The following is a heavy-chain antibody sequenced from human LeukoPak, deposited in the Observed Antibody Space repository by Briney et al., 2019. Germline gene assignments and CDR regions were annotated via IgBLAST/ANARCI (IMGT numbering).Heavy chain of an antibody. CDR3: ARDLPGTYYYDSSGYYPR. J-gene: IGHJ4*02. D-gene: IGHD3-22*01. CDR2: INTNTGNP. CDR1: GYTFTSYY. V-gene: IGHV7-4-1*02. Sequence: ASVKVSCKASGYTFTSYYMHWVRQAPGQGLEWMGWINTNTGNPTYAQGFTGRFVFSLDTSVSTAYLQISSLKAEDTAVYYCARDLPGTYYYDSSGYYPRWGQGTLVTVSS.